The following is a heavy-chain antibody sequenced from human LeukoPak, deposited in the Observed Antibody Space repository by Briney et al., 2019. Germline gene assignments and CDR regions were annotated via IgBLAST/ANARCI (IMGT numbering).Heavy chain of an antibody. D-gene: IGHD5-12*01. J-gene: IGHJ4*02. CDR2: ISGSGGST. Sequence: GGSLRLSYAASGFTFSSYAMSWVRQAPGKGLEWVSAISGSGGSTYYADSVKGRFTISRDNSKNTLYLQMNSLRAEDTAVYYCARERKGYGDFDYWGQGTLVTVSS. CDR1: GFTFSSYA. V-gene: IGHV3-23*01. CDR3: ARERKGYGDFDY.